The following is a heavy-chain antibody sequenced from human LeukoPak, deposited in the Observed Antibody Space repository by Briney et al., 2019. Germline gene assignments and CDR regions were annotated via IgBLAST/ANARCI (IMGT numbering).Heavy chain of an antibody. CDR3: ARAHSSSSYGMDV. D-gene: IGHD6-6*01. CDR1: GFTFSSYG. Sequence: GGSLRLSCAASGFTFSSYGMYWVRQAPGKGLEWVAVISYDGSNKYYADSVKGRFTISRDNSKNILYLQMNSLRVEDTALYYCARAHSSSSYGMDVWGQGTTVTVSS. CDR2: ISYDGSNK. J-gene: IGHJ6*02. V-gene: IGHV3-30*03.